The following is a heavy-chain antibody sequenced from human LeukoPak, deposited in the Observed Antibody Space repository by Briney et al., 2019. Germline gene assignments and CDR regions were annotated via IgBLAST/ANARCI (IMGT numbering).Heavy chain of an antibody. D-gene: IGHD6-13*01. CDR1: GGSISSSTYY. J-gene: IGHJ4*02. Sequence: SETLSLTCTVSGGSISSSTYYWGWIRQPPGKGLEWIGSIYYSGTTYYNPSLKSRVTISVDTSKNQFSLKLSSVTAADTAVYYCVRAFQRSSWPFDYWGQGTLVTVSS. CDR2: IYYSGTT. CDR3: VRAFQRSSWPFDY. V-gene: IGHV4-39*01.